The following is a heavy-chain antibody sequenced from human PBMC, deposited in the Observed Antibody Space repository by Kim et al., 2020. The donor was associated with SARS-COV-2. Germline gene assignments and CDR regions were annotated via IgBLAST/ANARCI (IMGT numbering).Heavy chain of an antibody. V-gene: IGHV4-34*01. J-gene: IGHJ4*02. D-gene: IGHD1-1*01. CDR2: ST. CDR3: ARVGTHGDY. Sequence: STNYNPSLKSLVSISVDTSKNQFALKLSSVTAADTAVYYCARVGTHGDYWGQGTLVTVSS.